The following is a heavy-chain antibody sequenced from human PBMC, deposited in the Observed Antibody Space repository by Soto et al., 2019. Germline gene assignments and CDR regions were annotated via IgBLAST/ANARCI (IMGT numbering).Heavy chain of an antibody. Sequence: PSETLSLTCTVSGGSISSYYWSWIRQPPGKGLEWIGYIYYSGGTNYNPSLKSRVTISVDTSKNQFSLKLSSVTAADTAVYYCARSGYYDILTGYGNWIDPWGQGTLVTVSS. CDR3: ARSGYYDILTGYGNWIDP. D-gene: IGHD3-9*01. CDR2: IYYSGGT. J-gene: IGHJ5*02. V-gene: IGHV4-59*08. CDR1: GGSISSYY.